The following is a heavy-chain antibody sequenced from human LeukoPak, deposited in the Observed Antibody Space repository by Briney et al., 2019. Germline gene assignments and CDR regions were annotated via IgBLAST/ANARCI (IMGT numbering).Heavy chain of an antibody. CDR3: ARAGIAAAGTGFDY. Sequence: ASVKVSCKASGYTFTSYDINWVRQATGQGLEWMGWMNPNSGNTGYAQKFQGRVTMTRNTSISTAYMELSSLRSEDTAVYYCARAGIAAAGTGFDYWGQETLVTVSS. J-gene: IGHJ4*02. D-gene: IGHD6-13*01. CDR2: MNPNSGNT. CDR1: GYTFTSYD. V-gene: IGHV1-8*01.